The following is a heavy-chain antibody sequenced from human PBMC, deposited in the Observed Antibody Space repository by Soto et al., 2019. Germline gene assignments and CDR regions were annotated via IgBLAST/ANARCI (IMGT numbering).Heavy chain of an antibody. CDR2: ISDSGRST. V-gene: IGHV3-23*01. J-gene: IGHJ4*02. CDR1: GFIFSSSA. Sequence: EVQLLESGGGLVQPGGSLRLSCAASGFIFSSSAMNWVRQAPGKGLEWVSAISDSGRSTYYADSVKGRFTISRDNSKYTLYLQMNRLRAADTAVYYCAREARWTTVTNLFDYWGQGTLVTVSS. CDR3: AREARWTTVTNLFDY. D-gene: IGHD4-17*01.